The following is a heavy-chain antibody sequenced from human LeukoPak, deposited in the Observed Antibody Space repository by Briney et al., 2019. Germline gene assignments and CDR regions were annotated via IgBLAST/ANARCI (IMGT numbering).Heavy chain of an antibody. Sequence: GGSLRLSCAASGFTFSNAWMSWVRQAPGKGLEWVSVIYSGGSTYYADSVKGRFTISRDNSKNTLYLQMNSLRAEDTAVYYCARGHHYDILTGYYNGYYFDYWGQGTLVTVSS. CDR3: ARGHHYDILTGYYNGYYFDY. J-gene: IGHJ4*02. CDR1: GFTFSNAW. CDR2: IYSGGST. V-gene: IGHV3-53*01. D-gene: IGHD3-9*01.